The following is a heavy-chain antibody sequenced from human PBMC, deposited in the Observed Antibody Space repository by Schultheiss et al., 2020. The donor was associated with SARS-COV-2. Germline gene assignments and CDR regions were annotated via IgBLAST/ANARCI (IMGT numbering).Heavy chain of an antibody. Sequence: ESLKISCTVSGGSISSYYWSWIRQPPGKGLEWIGYIYYSGSTYYNPSLKSRVTISVDTSKNQFSLKLSSVTAADTAVYYCARDGRGYAYYYGMDVWGQGTTVTVSS. D-gene: IGHD5-12*01. CDR2: IYYSGST. CDR3: ARDGRGYAYYYGMDV. CDR1: GGSISSYY. J-gene: IGHJ6*02. V-gene: IGHV4-59*12.